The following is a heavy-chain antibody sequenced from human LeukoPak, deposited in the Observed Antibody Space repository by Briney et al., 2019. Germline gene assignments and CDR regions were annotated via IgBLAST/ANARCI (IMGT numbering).Heavy chain of an antibody. CDR3: TRHQTNNYGPGTPFDF. CDR1: GFTFSSYA. CDR2: IYKAGNT. J-gene: IGHJ4*02. Sequence: PGGSLRLSCAASGFTFSSYAMSWVRQAPGKGLEWIGSIYKAGNTNYSPSLRSRVFISVDTSNNQFSLSLSSVTAADTAVYFCTRHQTNNYGPGTPFDFWGQGTLVSVSS. V-gene: IGHV4-39*01. D-gene: IGHD3-10*01.